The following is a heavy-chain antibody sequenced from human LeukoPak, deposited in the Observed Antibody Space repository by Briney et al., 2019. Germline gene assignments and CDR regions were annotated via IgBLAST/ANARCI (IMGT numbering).Heavy chain of an antibody. CDR3: AGHVSYYYGSGSSTSARPTVDY. CDR1: GFTFSSYS. CDR2: ISSSSSYI. D-gene: IGHD3-10*01. V-gene: IGHV3-21*01. J-gene: IGHJ4*02. Sequence: GGSLRLSCAASGFTFSSYSMNWVRQAPGKGLEWVSSISSSSSYIYYADSVKGRFTISRDNAKNSLYLQMNSLRAEDTAVYYCAGHVSYYYGSGSSTSARPTVDYWGQGTLVTVSS.